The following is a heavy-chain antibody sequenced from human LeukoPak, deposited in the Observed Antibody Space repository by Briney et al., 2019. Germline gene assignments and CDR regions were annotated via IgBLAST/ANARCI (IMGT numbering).Heavy chain of an antibody. CDR1: GGSISNDDYS. J-gene: IGHJ3*02. CDR2: IYYSGSI. Sequence: PSQTLSLTCAVSGGSISNDDYSWSWIRQPPGKALEWIGYIYYSGSIYYNPSLKSRVTISVDTSKNQFSLKLSSVTAADTAVFYCAREPITSGGNDAFDIWGQGTMVTVSS. V-gene: IGHV4-30-4*07. D-gene: IGHD3-16*01. CDR3: AREPITSGGNDAFDI.